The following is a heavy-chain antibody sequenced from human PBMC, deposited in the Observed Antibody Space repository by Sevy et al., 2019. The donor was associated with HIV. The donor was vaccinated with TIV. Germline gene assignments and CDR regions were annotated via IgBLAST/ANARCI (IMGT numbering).Heavy chain of an antibody. V-gene: IGHV3-9*01. CDR1: GFNFDDYA. D-gene: IGHD6-6*01. CDR3: ARSRASYYGMDV. CDR2: ITWHSCNI. J-gene: IGHJ6*02. Sequence: GGSLRLSCAASGFNFDDYAMHWVRQAPGKGLEWVSGITWHSCNIGYADSVKGRFTISRDNAKNSLYLQMNSLRTEDTALYYCARSRASYYGMDVWGQGTTVTVSS.